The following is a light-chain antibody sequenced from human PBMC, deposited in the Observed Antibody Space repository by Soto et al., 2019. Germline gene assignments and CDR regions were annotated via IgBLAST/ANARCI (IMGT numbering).Light chain of an antibody. CDR3: SSYTTSNTRQIV. CDR1: SSNVGGYNY. V-gene: IGLV2-14*03. CDR2: DVS. J-gene: IGLJ1*01. Sequence: QSVLTQPASVSGSPGQSITISCTGTSSNVGGYNYVSWYQHHPGKALKLMIFDVSNRPSGVSNRFSGSKSGNTASLTISGLQPEDEADYYCSSYTTSNTRQIVFGTGTKAPS.